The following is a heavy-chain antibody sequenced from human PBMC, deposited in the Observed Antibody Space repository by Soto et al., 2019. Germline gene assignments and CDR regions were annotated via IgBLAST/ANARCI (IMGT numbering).Heavy chain of an antibody. V-gene: IGHV2-5*02. J-gene: IGHJ2*01. CDR2: IYWDDDK. Sequence: QITLKESGPTLVKPTQTLTLTCTFSGFSLSTSGVGVGWIRQPPGKALEWLALIYWDDDKRYSPSLKSRLTITKDPPKNQVVLTMTNMDPVDTATYYCAHGRIRDWYFDLWGRGTLVTVSS. CDR3: AHGRIRDWYFDL. CDR1: GFSLSTSGVG.